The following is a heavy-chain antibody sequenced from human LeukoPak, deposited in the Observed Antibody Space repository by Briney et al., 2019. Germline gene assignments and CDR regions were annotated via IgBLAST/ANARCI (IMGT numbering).Heavy chain of an antibody. CDR2: ISAYNGNT. Sequence: GASVKVSCKASGYTFTSYGISWVRQAPGQGLEWMGWISAYNGNTNYAQKLQGRVTMTTDTSTSTAYMELRSLRSDDTAVYYCARGSYCSSTSCYRGGWFDPWGQGTLVTVSS. J-gene: IGHJ5*02. D-gene: IGHD2-2*02. CDR3: ARGSYCSSTSCYRGGWFDP. CDR1: GYTFTSYG. V-gene: IGHV1-18*01.